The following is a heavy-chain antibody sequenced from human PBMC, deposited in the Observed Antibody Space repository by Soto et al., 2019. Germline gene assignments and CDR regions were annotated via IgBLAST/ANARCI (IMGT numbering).Heavy chain of an antibody. V-gene: IGHV2-5*02. CDR1: GFSLSTTGVG. D-gene: IGHD3-10*01. CDR3: ARSLWFGELH. Sequence: QITLKESGPTLVKPTQPLTLTCSFSGFSLSTTGVGVGWIRQSPGKALEWLAIIYGDNDKRYSPSLKSRVTITKDTSKNQVVLTVTNRDPVDTGTYYCARSLWFGELHWGQGALVTVSS. CDR2: IYGDNDK. J-gene: IGHJ4*02.